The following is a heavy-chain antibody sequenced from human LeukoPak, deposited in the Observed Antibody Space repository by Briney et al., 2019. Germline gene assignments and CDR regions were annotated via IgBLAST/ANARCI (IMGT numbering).Heavy chain of an antibody. J-gene: IGHJ5*02. V-gene: IGHV3-21*01. CDR3: ARDLRRRFLEWLYWFDP. Sequence: GGSLRLSCAASGFTFSSYSMDWVRQAPGKGLEWVSSISSSSSYIYYADSVKGRFTISRDNAENSLYLQMNSLRAEDTAVYYCARDLRRRFLEWLYWFDPWGQGTLVTVSS. CDR2: ISSSSSYI. D-gene: IGHD3-3*01. CDR1: GFTFSSYS.